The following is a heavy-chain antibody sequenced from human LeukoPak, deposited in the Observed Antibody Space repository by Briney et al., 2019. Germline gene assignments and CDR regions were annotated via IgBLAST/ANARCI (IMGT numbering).Heavy chain of an antibody. V-gene: IGHV3-43*02. Sequence: PGGSLRLSCAASAFTFTTYGMHWVRQAPGKGLEWVSLISGDGGSTYYADSVKGRFTISRDNSKNSLYLQMNSLRTEDTALYYCAKDGSHSSGWYNYWGQGTLVTVSS. CDR1: AFTFTTYG. J-gene: IGHJ4*02. D-gene: IGHD6-19*01. CDR2: ISGDGGST. CDR3: AKDGSHSSGWYNY.